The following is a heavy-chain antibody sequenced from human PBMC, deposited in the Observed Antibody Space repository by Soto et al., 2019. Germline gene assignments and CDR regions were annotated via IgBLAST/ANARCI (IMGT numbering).Heavy chain of an antibody. J-gene: IGHJ6*02. V-gene: IGHV3-33*01. CDR3: ARDGLAPHNHYYYGIDV. CDR2: IWYDGSNK. Sequence: GGSLRLSCAASGFTFSSYGMHWVRQAPGKGLEWVAVIWYDGSNKYYADSVKGRLTISRDNSKNTLYLQMNSLRAEDTAVYYCARDGLAPHNHYYYGIDVWGQGTTVTVSS. CDR1: GFTFSSYG. D-gene: IGHD1-1*01.